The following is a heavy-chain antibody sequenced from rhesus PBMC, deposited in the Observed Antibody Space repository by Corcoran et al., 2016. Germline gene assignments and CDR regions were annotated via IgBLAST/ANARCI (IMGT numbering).Heavy chain of an antibody. CDR3: SRELGYSRYRAFDY. CDR2: ITYSGST. D-gene: IGHD5-42*01. Sequence: VHLQASGPDLVKPSETVYLPCAVSGVSLISCYYYCRWRRPPPGKGLEWIVYITYSGSTSYNQALKTRVPTAREKAKNQFSVKLSPGTASDTAAYYCSRELGYSRYRAFDYWGQGVLGTVSA. V-gene: IGHV4-122*02. CDR1: GVSLISCYYY. J-gene: IGHJ4*01.